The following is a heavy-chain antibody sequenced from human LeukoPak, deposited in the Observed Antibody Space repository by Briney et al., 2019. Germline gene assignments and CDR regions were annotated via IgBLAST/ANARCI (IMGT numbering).Heavy chain of an antibody. CDR1: GFTFSSHW. J-gene: IGHJ5*02. Sequence: GGSLRLSSAASGFTFSSHWMSWVRQAPGKGLEWVAYIEPDGSETNYVDSVKGRFTISRDNAKNSLYLQMGSLGAEDTAVYYCVTGGHYSSSWGQGSLVIVS. V-gene: IGHV3-7*01. D-gene: IGHD3-22*01. CDR3: VTGGHYSSS. CDR2: IEPDGSET.